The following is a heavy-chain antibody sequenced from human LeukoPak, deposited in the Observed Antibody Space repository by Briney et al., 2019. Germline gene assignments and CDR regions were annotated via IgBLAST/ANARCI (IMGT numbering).Heavy chain of an antibody. D-gene: IGHD4-17*01. Sequence: ASVKVSCKASGYTFTTYGVSWVRQAPGQGLEWMGWISGYDGNTNYAQKLRGRVTMTTDKYTSRAYMDLRSLRSGDTALYYCARTVTTSSYYFDYWGQGTLVTVSS. J-gene: IGHJ4*02. V-gene: IGHV1-18*01. CDR2: ISGYDGNT. CDR3: ARTVTTSSYYFDY. CDR1: GYTFTTYG.